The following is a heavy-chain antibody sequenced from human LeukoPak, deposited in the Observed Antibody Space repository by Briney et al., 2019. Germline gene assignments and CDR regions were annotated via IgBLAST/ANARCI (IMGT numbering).Heavy chain of an antibody. Sequence: GASVTVSCKASVGTFSRYAISSVRQAPGQGVEWMGGIIPIFGTANYAQKFQGRVTSTADESTITAHMEMSSLKSEDTAVYYCASGRVQPYFDYWGQGTLVTVSS. D-gene: IGHD6-6*01. CDR1: VGTFSRYA. CDR3: ASGRVQPYFDY. CDR2: IIPIFGTA. J-gene: IGHJ4*02. V-gene: IGHV1-69*13.